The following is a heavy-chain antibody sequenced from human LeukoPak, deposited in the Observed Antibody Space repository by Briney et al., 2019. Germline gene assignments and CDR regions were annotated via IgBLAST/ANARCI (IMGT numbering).Heavy chain of an antibody. Sequence: SETLSLTCTVSGGSISSGGYYWSWIRQHPGKGLEWIGYIYYSGSTYYNPSLKSRVTISVDASKNQFSLKLSSVTAADTAVYYCATGQPGGYYPSYYFDYWGQGTLVTVSS. CDR2: IYYSGST. CDR3: ATGQPGGYYPSYYFDY. D-gene: IGHD3-22*01. V-gene: IGHV4-31*03. CDR1: GGSISSGGYY. J-gene: IGHJ4*02.